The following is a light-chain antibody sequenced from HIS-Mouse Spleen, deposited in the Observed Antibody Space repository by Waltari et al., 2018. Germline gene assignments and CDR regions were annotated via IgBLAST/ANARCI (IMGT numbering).Light chain of an antibody. CDR1: QDISNY. Sequence: DIQMTQSPSSLSASVGDRVTITCQASQDISNYLNWYQQKPGKAPKLLIYDASNLETGVPSRFSGSGSGTDFTFTISSLQPEDNATYYCQQYDNLPWTFGQGTKVEIK. J-gene: IGKJ1*01. CDR3: QQYDNLPWT. V-gene: IGKV1-33*01. CDR2: DAS.